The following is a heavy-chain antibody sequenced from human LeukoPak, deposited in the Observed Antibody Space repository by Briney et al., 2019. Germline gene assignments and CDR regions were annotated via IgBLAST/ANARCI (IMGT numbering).Heavy chain of an antibody. CDR2: ISYDGSNK. Sequence: GGSLRLSCAASGFTLSSYGMHWVRQAPGKGLEWAAVISYDGSNKYYTDSVKGRFSISRDNSKNTLYLQMNSLRSEDTAVYYCSRGESSMLFDYWGQGTLVTVSS. CDR1: GFTLSSYG. D-gene: IGHD2-2*01. V-gene: IGHV3-30*03. J-gene: IGHJ4*02. CDR3: SRGESSMLFDY.